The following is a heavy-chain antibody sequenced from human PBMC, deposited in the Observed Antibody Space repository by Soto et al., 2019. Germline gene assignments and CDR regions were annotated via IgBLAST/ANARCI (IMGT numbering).Heavy chain of an antibody. CDR2: IDPSDSYS. CDR3: ARPLYGAARTFDY. Sequence: GESLKISCKGSGYEFTSYWISWVCQMPGKGLEWMGRIDPSDSYSDYNPSFQGHVTISTDKSIATAYLQWSNLKASDSAMYYCARPLYGAARTFDYWGQGTLVTVSS. J-gene: IGHJ4*02. D-gene: IGHD2-8*01. CDR1: GYEFTSYW. V-gene: IGHV5-10-1*01.